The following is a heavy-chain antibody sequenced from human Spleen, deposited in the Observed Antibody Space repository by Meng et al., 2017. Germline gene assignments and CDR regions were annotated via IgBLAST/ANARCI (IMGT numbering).Heavy chain of an antibody. CDR1: GGSFSDYY. J-gene: IGHJ4*02. CDR2: INHSGST. V-gene: IGHV4-34*01. Sequence: GSLRLSCVVSGGSFSDYYWSWIRQPPGKGLEWIGEINHSGSTNYNPSLKSRVTISVDTSKNQFSLKLSSVTAADTAVYYCARGRFYRFDYWGQGTRVTVA. D-gene: IGHD2/OR15-2a*01. CDR3: ARGRFYRFDY.